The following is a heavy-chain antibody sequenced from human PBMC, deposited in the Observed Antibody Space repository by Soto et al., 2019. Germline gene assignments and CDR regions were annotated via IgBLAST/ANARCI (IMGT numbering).Heavy chain of an antibody. CDR2: ISGYNGNT. Sequence: QVQMVQSGAEVKKPGASVKVSCKASGYTFTGFGVSWVRQAPGQGLEWMGWISGYNGNTHCAQKFQGRLTMTTDTSTSTAYMELRSLRSDDTAMYYCARAGATCRGSERSGYHYSFDIWGQGTMVTVSS. CDR1: GYTFTGFG. D-gene: IGHD3-3*01. CDR3: ARAGATCRGSERSGYHYSFDI. V-gene: IGHV1-18*01. J-gene: IGHJ3*02.